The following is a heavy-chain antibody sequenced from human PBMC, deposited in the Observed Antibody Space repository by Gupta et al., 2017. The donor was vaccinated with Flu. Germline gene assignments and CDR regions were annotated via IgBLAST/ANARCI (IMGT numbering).Heavy chain of an antibody. CDR3: ARSDRSAYYLDY. D-gene: IGHD3-22*01. V-gene: IGHV3-33*01. J-gene: IGHJ4*02. CDR2: IWYDGSNK. Sequence: VRHAPGKGLEWVALIWYDGSNKYYADSVKGRFTISRDNSKNTLYLQMNSLRAADTAMYYCARSDRSAYYLDYWGQGTLVTVSS.